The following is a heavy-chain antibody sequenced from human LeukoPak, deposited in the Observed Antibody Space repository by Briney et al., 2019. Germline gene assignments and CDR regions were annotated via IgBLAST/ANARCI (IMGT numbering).Heavy chain of an antibody. CDR1: GGSVSSGSYY. V-gene: IGHV4-61*01. CDR2: IYYSGST. D-gene: IGHD6-19*01. Sequence: SETLSLTCTVSGGSVSSGSYYWRWIRQPPGKGLEWIGYIYYSGSTNYNPSLKSRVTISVDTSKNQFSLKLSSVTAADTAVYYCARGSREQWLVRGAFDIWGQGTMVTVSS. CDR3: ARGSREQWLVRGAFDI. J-gene: IGHJ3*02.